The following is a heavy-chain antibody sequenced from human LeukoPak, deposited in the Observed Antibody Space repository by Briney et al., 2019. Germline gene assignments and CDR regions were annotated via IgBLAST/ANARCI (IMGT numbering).Heavy chain of an antibody. Sequence: SGPTLVKPPQTLTLTFTFSGFSLTTSAVGVGWIRKPPGQALEWLALIYSDDDKRYNPSLKTRLSITKDTSKNQVVLTMTNVDLVDTATYCAHRGKYLTWFDPWGQGTLVIVSS. V-gene: IGHV2-5*02. J-gene: IGHJ5*02. CDR1: GFSLTTSAVG. D-gene: IGHD2/OR15-2a*01. CDR3: AHRGKYLTWFDP. CDR2: IYSDDDK.